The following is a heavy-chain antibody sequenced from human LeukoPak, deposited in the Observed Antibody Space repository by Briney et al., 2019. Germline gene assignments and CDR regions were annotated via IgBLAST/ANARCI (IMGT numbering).Heavy chain of an antibody. CDR2: INPNSGGT. J-gene: IGHJ4*02. Sequence: ASVKDSPMASVYTFTGYYMHWVRPAPGQGLEWVGWINPNSGGTNYAQKFQGRVTMTRDTSISTAYMELSRLRSDDTAGYYCAKVMYSGYDSGFDYWGQGTLVTVSS. CDR1: VYTFTGYY. CDR3: AKVMYSGYDSGFDY. D-gene: IGHD5-12*01. V-gene: IGHV1-2*02.